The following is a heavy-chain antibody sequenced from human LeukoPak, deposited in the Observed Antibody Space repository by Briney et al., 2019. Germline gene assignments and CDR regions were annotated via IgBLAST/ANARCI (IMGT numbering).Heavy chain of an antibody. D-gene: IGHD3-10*01. Sequence: GGSMTLSCAPCRFTLSIYWMSCARHAPEEGVVWVANIKQDGSDKYYMNSVKSRFTISRDNAKNSLYLQMKSRRAEDTAVYYCARSIPVGWFGVPFDPWGQGTLVTVSS. CDR1: RFTLSIYW. J-gene: IGHJ5*02. CDR2: IKQDGSDK. V-gene: IGHV3-7*01. CDR3: ARSIPVGWFGVPFDP.